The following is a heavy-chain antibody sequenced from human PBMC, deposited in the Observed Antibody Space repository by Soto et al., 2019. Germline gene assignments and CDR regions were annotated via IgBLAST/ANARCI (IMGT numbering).Heavy chain of an antibody. D-gene: IGHD2-8*01. CDR2: MNPNSGNT. CDR3: ARGRRYCTNGVCYKGYYYYYYYMDV. CDR1: GYTFTSYE. Sequence: ASVKVSCKASGYTFTSYEINWVRQATGQGLEWMGWMNPNSGNTGYAQKFQGRVTMTRNTSISTAYMELSSLRSEDTAVYYCARGRRYCTNGVCYKGYYYYYYYMDVWGKGTTVTVSS. V-gene: IGHV1-8*01. J-gene: IGHJ6*03.